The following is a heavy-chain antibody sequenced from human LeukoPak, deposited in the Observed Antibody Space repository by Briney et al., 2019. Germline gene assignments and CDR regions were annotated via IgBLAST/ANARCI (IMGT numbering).Heavy chain of an antibody. CDR1: GFAGSRCW. D-gene: IGHD3-16*01. V-gene: IGHV3-7*01. CDR3: ASANVWGRTRYYVDY. J-gene: IGHJ4*02. Sequence: PGRTLVISKAAAGFAGSRCWTSWVRHPPRKRLEWVANIKQDGSEKYYVDSVKGRFTISRDNAKNSLYLQMNSLRAEDTAVYYCASANVWGRTRYYVDYWGQGTLVTVSS. CDR2: IKQDGSEK.